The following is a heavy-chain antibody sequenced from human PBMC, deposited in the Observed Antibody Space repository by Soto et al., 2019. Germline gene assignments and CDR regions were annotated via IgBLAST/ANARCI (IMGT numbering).Heavy chain of an antibody. CDR2: IYWDDDK. CDR1: GFSLSTSGVG. Sequence: SGPTLVNPTQTLTLTCTFSGFSLSTSGVGVGWIRQPPGKALEWLALIYWDDDKHYSQSLKNRLTITKDTSKNQVVLTMTNMYPVDTATYYCAHLYDSSGYCAYWGQGTLVTVSS. D-gene: IGHD3-22*01. J-gene: IGHJ4*02. V-gene: IGHV2-5*02. CDR3: AHLYDSSGYCAY.